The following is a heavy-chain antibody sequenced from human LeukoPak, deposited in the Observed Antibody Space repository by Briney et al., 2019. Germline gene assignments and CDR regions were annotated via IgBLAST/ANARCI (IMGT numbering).Heavy chain of an antibody. V-gene: IGHV3-48*01. D-gene: IGHD2-15*01. Sequence: GGSLRLSCAASGFTFSSYSMNWVRQAPGKGLEWVSYISSSSSTIYYADSVKGRFTISRDNAKNSLYLQMNSLRAEDTAVYYCARDPGYCSGGSCSYYYYHYMDVWGKGTTVTVSS. CDR2: ISSSSSTI. J-gene: IGHJ6*03. CDR3: ARDPGYCSGGSCSYYYYHYMDV. CDR1: GFTFSSYS.